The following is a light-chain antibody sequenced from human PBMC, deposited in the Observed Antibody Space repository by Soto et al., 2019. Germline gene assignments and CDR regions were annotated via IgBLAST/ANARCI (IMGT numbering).Light chain of an antibody. J-gene: IGLJ1*01. CDR1: SSDVCAYDY. V-gene: IGLV2-8*01. CDR2: EIN. Sequence: QSALTQPPSASGSPGQSVTISCTGTSSDVCAYDYVSCYQQHPGKAPKLMIYEINKRPSGVPDRFSGSKSGNPASLTVSGLQAEDEADYYCSSFAGSNNFPYVFGTGTKVTVL. CDR3: SSFAGSNNFPYV.